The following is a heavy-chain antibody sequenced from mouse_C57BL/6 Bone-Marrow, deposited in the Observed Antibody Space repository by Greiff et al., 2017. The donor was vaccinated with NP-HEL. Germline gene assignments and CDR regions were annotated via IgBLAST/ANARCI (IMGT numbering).Heavy chain of an antibody. CDR2: IHPNSGST. Sequence: QVHVKQPGAELVKPGASVKLSCKASGYTFTSYWMHWVKQRPGQGLEWIGMIHPNSGSTNYNEKFKSKATLTVDKSSSTAYMQLSSLTSEDSAVYYCARGVYYSNYFLAMDYWGQGTSVTVSS. D-gene: IGHD2-5*01. CDR3: ARGVYYSNYFLAMDY. V-gene: IGHV1-64*01. CDR1: GYTFTSYW. J-gene: IGHJ4*01.